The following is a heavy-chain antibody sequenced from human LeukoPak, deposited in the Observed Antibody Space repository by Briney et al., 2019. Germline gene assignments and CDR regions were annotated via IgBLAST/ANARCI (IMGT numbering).Heavy chain of an antibody. V-gene: IGHV3-7*01. CDR1: GFTSSSYW. D-gene: IGHD5-24*01. J-gene: IGHJ4*02. Sequence: GGSLRLSCAASGFTSSSYWMSWVRQAPGKGLEWVANIKQDGSEKYYVDSVKGRFTISRDNAKNSLYLQMNSLRAEDTAVYFCARDWVYKIDYWGRGTLVTVSS. CDR2: IKQDGSEK. CDR3: ARDWVYKIDY.